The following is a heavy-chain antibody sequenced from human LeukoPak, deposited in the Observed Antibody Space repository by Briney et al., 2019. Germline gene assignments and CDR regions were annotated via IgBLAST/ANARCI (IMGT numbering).Heavy chain of an antibody. CDR1: GGSISSYY. CDR3: AIQWAHWSAFDI. V-gene: IGHV4-4*07. D-gene: IGHD1-26*01. Sequence: SETLSLTCTVSGGSISSYYWSWIRQPAGKGLEWIGRIYNSGSTNYNPSLKSRVTMSVDTSKNQFSLKLSSVTAADTGVYYCAIQWAHWSAFDIWGQGTMVTVSS. CDR2: IYNSGST. J-gene: IGHJ3*02.